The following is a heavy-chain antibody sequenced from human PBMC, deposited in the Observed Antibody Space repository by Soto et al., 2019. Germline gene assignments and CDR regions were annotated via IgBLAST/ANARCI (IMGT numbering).Heavy chain of an antibody. Sequence: SVKVCCNASGGTFSSYAISWVRQAPGQGLEWMGGIIPIFGTANYAQKFQGRVTITADESASTAYMELSSLRSEDTAVYYCARVSAMVRERTFDYWGQGTLVTVSS. CDR3: ARVSAMVRERTFDY. J-gene: IGHJ4*02. CDR1: GGTFSSYA. CDR2: IIPIFGTA. V-gene: IGHV1-69*13. D-gene: IGHD5-18*01.